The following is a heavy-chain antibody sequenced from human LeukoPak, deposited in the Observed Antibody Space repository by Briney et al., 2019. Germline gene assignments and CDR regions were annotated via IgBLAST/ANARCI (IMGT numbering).Heavy chain of an antibody. J-gene: IGHJ5*02. D-gene: IGHD3-22*01. CDR2: ISGSGGST. CDR1: GFTFSSYA. V-gene: IGHV3-23*01. CDR3: AKGGAYDSSGYYSKYNWFDP. Sequence: GGSLRLSCAASGFTFSSYAMSWVRQAPGKGLEWVSAISGSGGSTYHADSVKGRFTISRDNSKNTLYLQMNSLRAEDTAVYYCAKGGAYDSSGYYSKYNWFDPWGQGTLVTVSS.